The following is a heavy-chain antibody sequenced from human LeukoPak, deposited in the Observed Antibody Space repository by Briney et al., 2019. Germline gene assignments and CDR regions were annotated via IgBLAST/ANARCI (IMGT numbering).Heavy chain of an antibody. CDR2: ISGSGGST. CDR3: AKKYGSGSYSFFDY. V-gene: IGHV3-23*01. D-gene: IGHD3-10*01. J-gene: IGHJ4*02. CDR1: GFNFDEYG. Sequence: GGSLRLSCAASGFNFDEYGMHWVRQLPGKGLEWVAGISGSGGSTYYADSVKGRFTISRDNSKNTLYLQMNSLRAEDTAVYYCAKKYGSGSYSFFDYWGQGTLVTVSS.